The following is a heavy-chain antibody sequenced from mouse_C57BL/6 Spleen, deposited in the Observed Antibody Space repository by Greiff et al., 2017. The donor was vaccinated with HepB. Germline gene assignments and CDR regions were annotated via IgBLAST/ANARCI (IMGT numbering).Heavy chain of an antibody. Sequence: QVQLQQPGAELVRPGSSVKLSCKASGYTFTSYWMDWVKQRPGQGLEWIGNIYPSDSETHYNQKFKDKATLTVDKSSSTAYMQLSSLTSEDSAVYYCARYYSNYEAMDYWGQGTSVTVSS. D-gene: IGHD2-5*01. J-gene: IGHJ4*01. CDR1: GYTFTSYW. CDR2: IYPSDSET. V-gene: IGHV1-61*01. CDR3: ARYYSNYEAMDY.